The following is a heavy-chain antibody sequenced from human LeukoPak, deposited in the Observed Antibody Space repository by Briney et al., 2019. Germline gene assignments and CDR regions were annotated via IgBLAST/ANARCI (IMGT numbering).Heavy chain of an antibody. V-gene: IGHV3-30-3*01. CDR2: MSYDGNNA. Sequence: GGSLRLSCAASGFTFSVYIIHWVRQAPGKGLEWVAVMSYDGNNAYYADSVKGRFTISRDTSKNTLYLQMNSLRTEDTAVYYCARDSQWLDGNYWGQGTLVTVSS. J-gene: IGHJ4*02. D-gene: IGHD6-19*01. CDR3: ARDSQWLDGNY. CDR1: GFTFSVYI.